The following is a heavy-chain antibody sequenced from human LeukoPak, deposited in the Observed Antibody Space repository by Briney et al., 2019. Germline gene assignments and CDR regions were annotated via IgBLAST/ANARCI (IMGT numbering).Heavy chain of an antibody. V-gene: IGHV4-39*07. D-gene: IGHD3-16*02. CDR1: GGSISSSSYY. Sequence: PSETLSLTCTVSGGSISSSSYYWGWIRQPPGKGLEWIGSIYYSGSTYYNPSLKSRVTISVDTSKNQFSLKLSSVTAADTAVYYCARVRVMITFGGVIPYYFDYWGQGTLVTVSS. CDR2: IYYSGST. CDR3: ARVRVMITFGGVIPYYFDY. J-gene: IGHJ4*02.